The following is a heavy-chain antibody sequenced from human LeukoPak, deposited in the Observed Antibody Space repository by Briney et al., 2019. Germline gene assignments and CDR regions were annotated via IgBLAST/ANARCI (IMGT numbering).Heavy chain of an antibody. V-gene: IGHV4-61*02. CDR3: ARDYWFGELPGYYFDY. CDR2: IYTSGST. J-gene: IGHJ4*02. CDR1: GGSISSGSYY. Sequence: KPSQTLSLTCTVSGGSISSGSYYWSWIRQPAGKGLEWIGRIYTSGSTNYNPSLKSRVTISVDTSKNQFSLKLSSVTAADTAVYYCARDYWFGELPGYYFDYWGQGTLVTVSS. D-gene: IGHD3-10*01.